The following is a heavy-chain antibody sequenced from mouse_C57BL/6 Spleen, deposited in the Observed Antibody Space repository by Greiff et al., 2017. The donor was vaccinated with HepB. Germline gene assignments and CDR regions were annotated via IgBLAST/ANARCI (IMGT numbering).Heavy chain of an antibody. J-gene: IGHJ4*01. CDR2: INPSNGGT. CDR3: ARGGYGNLYYYAMDY. V-gene: IGHV1-53*01. D-gene: IGHD2-10*02. Sequence: VQLQQPGTELVKPGASVKLSCKASGYTFTSYWMHWVKQRPGQGLEWIGNINPSNGGTNYNEKFKSKATLTVDKSSSTAYMQLSSLTSEDSAVYYCARGGYGNLYYYAMDYWGQGTSVTVSS. CDR1: GYTFTSYW.